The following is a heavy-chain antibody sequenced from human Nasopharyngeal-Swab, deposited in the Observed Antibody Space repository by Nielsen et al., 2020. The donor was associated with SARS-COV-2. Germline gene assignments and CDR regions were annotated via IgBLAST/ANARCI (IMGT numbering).Heavy chain of an antibody. D-gene: IGHD5-12*01. V-gene: IGHV4-34*01. Sequence: GSLRLSCAVYGGSFSGYYWSWIRQPPGKGLEWIGEINHSGSTNYNPSLKSRVTISVDTSKNQFSLKLSSVTAADTAVYYCASGRGWLPDTWGQGTLVTVSS. CDR1: GGSFSGYY. CDR2: INHSGST. J-gene: IGHJ5*02. CDR3: ASGRGWLPDT.